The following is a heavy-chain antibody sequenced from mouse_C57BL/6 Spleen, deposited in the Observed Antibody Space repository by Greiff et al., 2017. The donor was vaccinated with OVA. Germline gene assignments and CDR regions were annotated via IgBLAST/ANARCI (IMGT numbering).Heavy chain of an antibody. J-gene: IGHJ4*01. CDR3: ERKDSNYVGAMDY. CDR1: GYTFTGYW. V-gene: IGHV1-9*01. Sequence: VQLQQSGAELMKPGASLKLSCKATGYTFTGYWMEWVKQKPGNGLEWIAEIVPGSGSTNYNEKFKGKVTFTADTASNTAYMQLSSLTTEDSAIYYCERKDSNYVGAMDYWGQGTSVTVSS. CDR2: IVPGSGST. D-gene: IGHD2-5*01.